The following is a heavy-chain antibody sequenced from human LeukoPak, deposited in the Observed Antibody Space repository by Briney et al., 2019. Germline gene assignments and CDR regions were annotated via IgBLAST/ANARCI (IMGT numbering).Heavy chain of an antibody. CDR1: GFTFSSYA. Sequence: GGPLRLSCAASGFTFSSYAMHWVRQAPGKGLEWVAVISYDGSNKYYADSVKGRFTISRDNSKNTLYLQMNSLRAEDTAVYYCARDRGDGYNYFDYWGQGTLVTVSS. CDR3: ARDRGDGYNYFDY. J-gene: IGHJ4*02. CDR2: ISYDGSNK. D-gene: IGHD5-24*01. V-gene: IGHV3-30-3*01.